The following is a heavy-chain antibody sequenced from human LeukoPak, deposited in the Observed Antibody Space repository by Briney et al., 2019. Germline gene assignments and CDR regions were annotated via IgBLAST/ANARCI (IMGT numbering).Heavy chain of an antibody. CDR2: ISSNGGST. D-gene: IGHD6-13*01. CDR1: GFTFSSYA. J-gene: IGHJ4*02. V-gene: IGHV3-64*01. CDR3: ARKEYSSSWYYFDY. Sequence: PGGSLRLSCAASGFTFSSYAMHWVRQAPEKGLEYVSAISSNGGSTYYANSVKGRFTISRDNSKNTLYLQMGSLRAEDMAVYYCARKEYSSSWYYFDYWGQGTLVTVSS.